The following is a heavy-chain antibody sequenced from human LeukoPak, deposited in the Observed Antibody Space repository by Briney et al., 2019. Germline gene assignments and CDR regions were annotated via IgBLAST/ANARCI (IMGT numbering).Heavy chain of an antibody. D-gene: IGHD3-16*01. CDR1: GFSFSTYG. J-gene: IGHJ5*02. V-gene: IGHV3-30*18. CDR2: ISGDESHK. Sequence: PGGSLRLSCAASGFSFSTYGMHWVRQAPGKGPEWVAIISGDESHKYYADSVKGRFTISRDNSKNTLYLQMNSLRPEDTAVYYCAKQGSAIGPYGNWFDPWGQGTLVTVSS. CDR3: AKQGSAIGPYGNWFDP.